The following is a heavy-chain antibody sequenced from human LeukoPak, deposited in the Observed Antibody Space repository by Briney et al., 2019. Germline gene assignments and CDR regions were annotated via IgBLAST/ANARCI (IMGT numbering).Heavy chain of an antibody. CDR3: ARLLRYDFWHAYSLGWFDP. V-gene: IGHV3-11*06. CDR1: GFTFSDYY. Sequence: GGSLRLSCAAPGFTFSDYYMSWIRQAPGKGLEWVSYITGHSIYTNYADSVKGRFTISRDNAKNSLYLQMNSLRADDTAVYYCARLLRYDFWHAYSLGWFDPWGQGTLVTVSS. D-gene: IGHD3-3*01. J-gene: IGHJ5*02. CDR2: ITGHSIYT.